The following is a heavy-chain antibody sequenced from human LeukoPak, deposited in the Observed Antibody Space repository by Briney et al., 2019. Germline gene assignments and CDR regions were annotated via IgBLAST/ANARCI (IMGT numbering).Heavy chain of an antibody. CDR3: ARDFDMGITPGDDFDF. J-gene: IGHJ4*02. D-gene: IGHD3-9*01. Sequence: GGSPRLSCAASGFSFSKYWMHWVRQTPGEGLVWVSRIKEDGTYTSYADSVKGRFTISRDNARNTVFLQMNSLRAEDTAVYYCARDFDMGITPGDDFDFWGQGTLVTVSS. CDR1: GFSFSKYW. CDR2: IKEDGTYT. V-gene: IGHV3-74*01.